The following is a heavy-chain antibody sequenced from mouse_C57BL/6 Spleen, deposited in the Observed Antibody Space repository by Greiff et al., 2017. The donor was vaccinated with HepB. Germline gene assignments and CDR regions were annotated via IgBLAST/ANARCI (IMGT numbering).Heavy chain of an antibody. CDR1: GFSLTSYA. V-gene: IGHV2-9-1*01. CDR3: ARNEDDYDGAWFAY. Sequence: VHLVESGPGLVAPSQSLSITCTVSGFSLTSYAISWVRQPPGKGLEWLGVIWTGGGTNYNSALKSRLSISKDNSKSQVFLKMNSLQTDDTARYYCARNEDDYDGAWFAYWGQGTLVTVSA. D-gene: IGHD2-4*01. J-gene: IGHJ3*01. CDR2: IWTGGGT.